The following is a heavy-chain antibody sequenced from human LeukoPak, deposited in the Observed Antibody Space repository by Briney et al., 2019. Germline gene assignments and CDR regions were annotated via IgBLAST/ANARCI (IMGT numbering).Heavy chain of an antibody. CDR2: ISYDGSDK. V-gene: IGHV3-30-3*01. Sequence: GGSLRLSCAASGLTFSSYAMNWVRQAPGKGLEWVAVISYDGSDKYYPDSVKGRFTISRDNSKNTLYLQMNSLRAEDTAVYYCARGGGIQLWLPFDYWGQGTLVTVSS. J-gene: IGHJ4*02. D-gene: IGHD5-18*01. CDR1: GLTFSSYA. CDR3: ARGGGIQLWLPFDY.